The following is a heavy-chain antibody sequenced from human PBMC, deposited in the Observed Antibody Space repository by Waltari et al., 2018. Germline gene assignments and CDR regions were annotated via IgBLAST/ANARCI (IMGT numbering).Heavy chain of an antibody. J-gene: IGHJ6*02. CDR3: ASRTSNLNYAGGLDV. CDR2: IRFDGTNR. Sequence: QVQLVESGGGVVQPGGSLRLSCAASGFNFSTYGMHWVRQAPGMGLEWVSFIRFDGTNRYYEDSVRGRFTISRDNSMNTLYLQMNSLRAEDSAVYYCASRTSNLNYAGGLDVWGQGTTVTVSS. CDR1: GFNFSTYG. D-gene: IGHD1-7*01. V-gene: IGHV3-30*02.